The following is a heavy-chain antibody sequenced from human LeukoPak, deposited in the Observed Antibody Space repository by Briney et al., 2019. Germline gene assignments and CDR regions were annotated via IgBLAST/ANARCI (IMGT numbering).Heavy chain of an antibody. D-gene: IGHD1-1*01. Sequence: SVKVSCKASGGTFSSFAFSWVRQAPGRGLEWMGGIIPLSGTANYAQRFQGRVTITTDESTTTAYMDLTSLRSEDTAVYYCARRLTTGTTILWFDSWGQGTLVNVS. CDR2: IIPLSGTA. CDR3: ARRLTTGTTILWFDS. J-gene: IGHJ5*01. CDR1: GGTFSSFA. V-gene: IGHV1-69*05.